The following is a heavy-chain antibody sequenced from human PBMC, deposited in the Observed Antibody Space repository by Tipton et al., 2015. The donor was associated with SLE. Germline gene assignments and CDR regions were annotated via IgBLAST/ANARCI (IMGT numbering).Heavy chain of an antibody. D-gene: IGHD4-11*01. Sequence: LSLTCTVSGGSISSHYWGWIRQPPGKGLEWIGYIYYSGSTYYNPSLKSRDTLSVDTSKNQFSLKLSSVTAADTAVYSCARGTVKRGDGMDVWGQGTTVTVSS. CDR1: GGSISSHY. J-gene: IGHJ6*02. CDR3: ARGTVKRGDGMDV. CDR2: IYYSGST. V-gene: IGHV4-59*11.